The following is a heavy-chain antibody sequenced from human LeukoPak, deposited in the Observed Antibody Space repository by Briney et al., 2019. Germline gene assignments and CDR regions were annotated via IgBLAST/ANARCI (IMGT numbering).Heavy chain of an antibody. CDR1: GYTFTSYD. CDR3: ARGLRGTNYYDFWSGYLYYYYGMDV. J-gene: IGHJ6*02. Sequence: ASVKVSCKASGYTFTSYDINWVRQATGQGLEWMGWMNPNSGNTGYAQKFQGRVTMTRNTSISTAYMELSSLRSEDTAVYYCARGLRGTNYYDFWSGYLYYYYGMDVWGQGTTVTASS. V-gene: IGHV1-8*01. D-gene: IGHD3-3*01. CDR2: MNPNSGNT.